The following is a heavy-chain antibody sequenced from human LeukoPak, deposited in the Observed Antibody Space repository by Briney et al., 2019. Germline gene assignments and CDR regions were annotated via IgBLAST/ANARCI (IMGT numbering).Heavy chain of an antibody. CDR1: GYSISSGYY. D-gene: IGHD3-10*01. CDR3: ARESNYYGSGTGWFDP. CDR2: IYHSGST. V-gene: IGHV4-38-2*02. Sequence: SETPSLTCTVSGYSISSGYYWGWIRQPPGKGLEWIGSIYHSGSTYYNPSLKSRVTISVDTSKNQFSLKLSSVTAADTAVYYCARESNYYGSGTGWFDPWGQGTLVTVSS. J-gene: IGHJ5*02.